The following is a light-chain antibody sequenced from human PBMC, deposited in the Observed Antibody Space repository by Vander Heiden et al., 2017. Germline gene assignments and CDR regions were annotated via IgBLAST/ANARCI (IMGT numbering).Light chain of an antibody. J-gene: IGKJ3*01. V-gene: IGKV1-5*03. CDR3: QQYNSYSFT. CDR2: KAS. Sequence: DIQMTQSPSTLSASVGDRVTITCRASQSISSWLAWYQQKPGKAPKLLIYKASSLESGVPSRFSGSGSGTEFTLTISSLHPDDFATYYCQQYNSYSFTFGHGTKVDIK. CDR1: QSISSW.